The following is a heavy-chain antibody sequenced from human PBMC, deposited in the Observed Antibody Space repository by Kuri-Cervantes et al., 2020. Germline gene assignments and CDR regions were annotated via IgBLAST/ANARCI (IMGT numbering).Heavy chain of an antibody. V-gene: IGHV3-30-3*01. CDR2: ISYDGSNK. CDR3: ARAHVSWGVITPDFDY. CDR1: GFTFSSYA. Sequence: GESLKISCAASGFTFSSYAMHWVRQAPGKGLEWVAVISYDGSNKYYADSVKGRFTISRDNSKNTLYLQMNSLRDEDTAVYYCARAHVSWGVITPDFDYWGQGTLVTVSS. D-gene: IGHD3-10*01. J-gene: IGHJ4*02.